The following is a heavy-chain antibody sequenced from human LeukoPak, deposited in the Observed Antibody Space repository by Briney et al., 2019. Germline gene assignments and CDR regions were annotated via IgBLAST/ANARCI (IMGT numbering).Heavy chain of an antibody. Sequence: GGSLRLSCAASGFTFSNCWMNWVRQAPGKGLEWVANINQDGSEKNYVDSVKGRFTISRDNAKNSLYLQMNSLGAEDTAVYYCASGVSKYGYVADYWGQGTLVTVSS. J-gene: IGHJ4*02. V-gene: IGHV3-7*01. CDR3: ASGVSKYGYVADY. CDR2: INQDGSEK. D-gene: IGHD5-18*01. CDR1: GFTFSNCW.